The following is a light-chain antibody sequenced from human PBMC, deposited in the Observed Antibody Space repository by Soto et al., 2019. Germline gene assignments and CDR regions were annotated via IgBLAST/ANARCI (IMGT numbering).Light chain of an antibody. V-gene: IGKV3-20*01. Sequence: EIVLTQSPGTLSLSPGERATLSCRASQSVSSNYLTWYQQKPGQAPRLLIYGASSRATGIPDRFSGSGSETVFALTISILEPEDFAVYYCQQYGSSPLTFGPGTKVDIK. J-gene: IGKJ3*01. CDR1: QSVSSNY. CDR2: GAS. CDR3: QQYGSSPLT.